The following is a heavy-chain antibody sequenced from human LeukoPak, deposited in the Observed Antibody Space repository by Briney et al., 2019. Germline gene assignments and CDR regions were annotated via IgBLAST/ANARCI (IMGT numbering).Heavy chain of an antibody. CDR3: ARPAGGFGVVIIRYFDY. J-gene: IGHJ4*02. Sequence: GRSLRLSCAASGFTFSSYAMHWVRQAPGKGLEWVAVISYDGSNKYYADSVKGRFTISRDNSKNTLYLQMNSLRAEDTAVYYCARPAGGFGVVIIRYFDYWGQGTLVTVSS. V-gene: IGHV3-30-3*01. CDR2: ISYDGSNK. CDR1: GFTFSSYA. D-gene: IGHD3-3*01.